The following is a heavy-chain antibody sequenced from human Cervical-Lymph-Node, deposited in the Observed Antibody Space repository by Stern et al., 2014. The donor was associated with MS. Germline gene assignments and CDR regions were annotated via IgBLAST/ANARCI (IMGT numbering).Heavy chain of an antibody. J-gene: IGHJ4*02. CDR2: INHSGST. V-gene: IGHV4-34*01. Sequence: QVQLQQWGAGLLKPSETLSLTCAVYGGSFSGYYWSWIRQPPGKGLEWLGEINHSGSTNYNPSLKSRVTISVDTSKNQFSLKLSSVTAADTAVYYCARTTSIAAAGGKTFDYWGQGTLVTVSS. CDR1: GGSFSGYY. CDR3: ARTTSIAAAGGKTFDY. D-gene: IGHD6-13*01.